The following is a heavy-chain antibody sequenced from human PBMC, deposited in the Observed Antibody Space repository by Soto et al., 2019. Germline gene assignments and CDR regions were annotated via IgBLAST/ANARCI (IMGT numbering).Heavy chain of an antibody. J-gene: IGHJ5*01. V-gene: IGHV5-51*01. CDR1: GYSFTSYW. CDR3: ARRSDVDGRIAPPSWRFDP. CDR2: IYPGDSDT. D-gene: IGHD6-6*01. Sequence: PGESLKISCKGSGYSFTSYWNGWVRQMPGKGLEWMGIIYPGDSDTRYSPSFQGQVTISADKSISTAYLQWSSLKASDTAMYYCARRSDVDGRIAPPSWRFDPWGQGTLVTVSS.